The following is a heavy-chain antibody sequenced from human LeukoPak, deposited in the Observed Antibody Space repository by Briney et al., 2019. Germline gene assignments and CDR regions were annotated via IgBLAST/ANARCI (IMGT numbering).Heavy chain of an antibody. D-gene: IGHD3-10*01. V-gene: IGHV4-34*01. CDR2: INHSGNS. CDR3: ARHRANYYGSGQTNWFDP. CDR1: GGSFSAYY. Sequence: SETLSLTCAVYGGSFSAYYWSWIRQPPGKGLEWIGKINHSGNSNYNPSLKSRVTMSVDTFKNQFSLNLSSVTAADTAVYYCARHRANYYGSGQTNWFDPWGQGTLVTVSS. J-gene: IGHJ5*02.